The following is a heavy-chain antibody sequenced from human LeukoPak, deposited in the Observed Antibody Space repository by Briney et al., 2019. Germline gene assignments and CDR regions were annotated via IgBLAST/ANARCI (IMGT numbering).Heavy chain of an antibody. CDR3: ARGGPVAVDY. Sequence: SQTLSLTCAISGYSVSSNSAAWNWIRQSPGKGLEWLGRTYYGYKSYNDYALSVKSGITINPATSKNQLALQLHSATHEDTAVYYCARGGPVAVDYWGQGTLVTVSS. CDR1: GYSVSSNSAA. CDR2: TYYGYKSYN. V-gene: IGHV6-1*01. D-gene: IGHD6-19*01. J-gene: IGHJ4*02.